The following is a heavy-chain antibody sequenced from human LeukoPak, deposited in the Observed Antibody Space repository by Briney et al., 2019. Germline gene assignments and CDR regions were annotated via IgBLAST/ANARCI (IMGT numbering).Heavy chain of an antibody. Sequence: GGSLRLSCAASGFTFNSYAMSWVRQAPGKGLEWVSAISGSGGSTYYADSVKGRFTISRDNSKNTLYLQMNSLRAEDTAVYYCASHRDSHLQVWGQGTLVTVSS. J-gene: IGHJ4*02. CDR3: ASHRDSHLQV. CDR1: GFTFNSYA. D-gene: IGHD3-22*01. CDR2: ISGSGGST. V-gene: IGHV3-23*01.